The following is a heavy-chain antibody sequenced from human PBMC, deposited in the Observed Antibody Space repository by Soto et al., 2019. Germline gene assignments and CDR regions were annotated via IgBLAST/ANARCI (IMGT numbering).Heavy chain of an antibody. D-gene: IGHD1-20*01. V-gene: IGHV1-24*01. Sequence: QVQLVQSGAEVKKPGASVKVSCKVSGYTLTELSMHWVRQAPGKGLVWMGGFDPEDGETIYAQKFQGRVTMTEDTSTDTAYMELSSLRSEDTAVYYCATVRPGTPLYNWNDQGSYYFDYWGQGTLVTVSS. CDR3: ATVRPGTPLYNWNDQGSYYFDY. J-gene: IGHJ4*02. CDR2: FDPEDGET. CDR1: GYTLTELS.